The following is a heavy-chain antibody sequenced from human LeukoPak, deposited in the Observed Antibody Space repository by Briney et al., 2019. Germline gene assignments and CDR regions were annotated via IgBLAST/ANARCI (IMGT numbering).Heavy chain of an antibody. CDR2: INSLVSDT. Sequence: GGSLRLSCAASGFTFSSYWMHWVRQAPGKGLVWVSRINSLVSDTGYADSVKGRFTISRDNAKNTVYLEMSSLRAEDTAVFYCARGSHYVSGSFTYWGQGTLVTVSS. D-gene: IGHD3-10*01. CDR3: ARGSHYVSGSFTY. CDR1: GFTFSSYW. V-gene: IGHV3-74*01. J-gene: IGHJ4*02.